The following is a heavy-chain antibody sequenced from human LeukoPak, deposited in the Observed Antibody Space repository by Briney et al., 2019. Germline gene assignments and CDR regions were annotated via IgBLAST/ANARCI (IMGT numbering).Heavy chain of an antibody. J-gene: IGHJ4*02. CDR2: IIPIFGTA. CDR3: ARDSHYGDYAPPLFDY. Sequence: SVKVSCKASTYIFTGYYMHWVRQAPGQGLEWMGRIIPIFGTANYAQKFQGRVTITTDESTSTAYMELSSLRSEDTAVYYCARDSHYGDYAPPLFDYWGQGTLVTVSS. CDR1: TYIFTGYY. V-gene: IGHV1-69*05. D-gene: IGHD4-17*01.